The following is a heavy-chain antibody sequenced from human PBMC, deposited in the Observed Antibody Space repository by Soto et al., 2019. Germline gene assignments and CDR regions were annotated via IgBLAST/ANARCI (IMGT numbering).Heavy chain of an antibody. V-gene: IGHV2-5*02. CDR3: ARKGSGDYALDY. Sequence: QITLKESGPTLVKPTQTLTLTCTLSGFSLSTSGVGVGWIRQSPGKDLEWLAVIYWDDVKHYSPSLERRLTITKDTSESEVVLTMTNMDPVDTATYYCARKGSGDYALDYWGQGILVTVSS. CDR1: GFSLSTSGVG. CDR2: IYWDDVK. J-gene: IGHJ4*02. D-gene: IGHD4-17*01.